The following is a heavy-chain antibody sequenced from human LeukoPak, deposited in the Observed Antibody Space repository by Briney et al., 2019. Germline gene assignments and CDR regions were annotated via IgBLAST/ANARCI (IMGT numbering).Heavy chain of an antibody. CDR3: AGSTGIAVAGKTRPFDY. J-gene: IGHJ4*02. D-gene: IGHD6-19*01. Sequence: SETLSLTCAVYGGSFSGYYWSWIRQPPGKGLEWIGEINHSGSTNYNPSLKNRVTIPVDTSKNQFSLKLSSVTAADTAVYYCAGSTGIAVAGKTRPFDYWGQGTLVTVSS. CDR2: INHSGST. CDR1: GGSFSGYY. V-gene: IGHV4-34*01.